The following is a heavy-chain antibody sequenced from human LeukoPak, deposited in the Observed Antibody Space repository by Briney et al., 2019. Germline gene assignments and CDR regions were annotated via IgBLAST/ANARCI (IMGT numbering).Heavy chain of an antibody. V-gene: IGHV3-23*01. J-gene: IGHJ4*02. D-gene: IGHD3-9*01. CDR2: ISSGDGT. CDR3: AKDATASPYFHWFDN. CDR1: GFTFSSYA. Sequence: GGSLRLSCAASGFTFSSYAMNWVRQAPGKGLEWVAGISSGDGTFHAESVKGRFTISRDKSKDTLYLQMNSLRAEDTAVYYCAKDATASPYFHWFDNWGQGTQVIVSS.